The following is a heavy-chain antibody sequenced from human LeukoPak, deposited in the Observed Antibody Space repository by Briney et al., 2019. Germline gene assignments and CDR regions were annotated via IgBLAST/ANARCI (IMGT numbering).Heavy chain of an antibody. D-gene: IGHD3-16*02. CDR3: ARGSPYDYIWGSYRPHFFDY. Sequence: PSETLSLTCTVSGGSISSGGYYWGWIRQHPGKGLEWIGYIYYSGSTYYNPSLKSRVTISVDTSKNQFSLKLSSATAADTAVYYCARGSPYDYIWGSYRPHFFDYWGQGTLVTVSS. J-gene: IGHJ4*02. CDR1: GGSISSGGYY. CDR2: IYYSGST. V-gene: IGHV4-31*03.